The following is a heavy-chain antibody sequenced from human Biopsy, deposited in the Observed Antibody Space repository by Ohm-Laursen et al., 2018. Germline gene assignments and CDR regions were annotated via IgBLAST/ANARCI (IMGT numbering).Heavy chain of an antibody. CDR3: AAEINVWNVNY. CDR2: FAPENGKT. D-gene: IGHD1-1*01. V-gene: IGHV1-24*01. CDR1: GYTLTALS. Sequence: GSSLNVSCKVSGYTLTALSMHCVRQAPARGLDWMGGFAPENGKTIYAQKFQGRITMTEDTSTDTAYMELSSLRSEDTAMYYCAAEINVWNVNYWGQGTQVTVSS. J-gene: IGHJ4*02.